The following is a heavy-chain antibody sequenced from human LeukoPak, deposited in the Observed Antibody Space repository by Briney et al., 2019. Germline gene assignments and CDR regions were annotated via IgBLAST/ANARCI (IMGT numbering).Heavy chain of an antibody. Sequence: ASVRVSCTASGYTFTGYYIHWVRQAPGQGLEWMGWIIPNSGATRYSQKFQGRVTMTRDMSISTAYMDLSRLTSDDTAVYYCARERDSSGYSPLDPWGQGTLVTVSS. D-gene: IGHD3-22*01. V-gene: IGHV1-2*02. CDR1: GYTFTGYY. CDR2: IIPNSGAT. CDR3: ARERDSSGYSPLDP. J-gene: IGHJ5*02.